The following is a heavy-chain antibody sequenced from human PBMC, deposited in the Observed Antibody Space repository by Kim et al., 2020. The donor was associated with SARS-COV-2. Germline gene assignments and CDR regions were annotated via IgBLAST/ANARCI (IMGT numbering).Heavy chain of an antibody. J-gene: IGHJ4*02. CDR1: GGSISSSSYY. D-gene: IGHD3-22*01. V-gene: IGHV4-39*07. CDR2: IYYSGST. CDR3: ARGLLHYYDSSGYYYPNYFDY. Sequence: SETLSLTCTVSGGSISSSSYYWGWIRQPPGKGLEWIGSIYYSGSTYYNPSLKSRVTISVDTSKNQFSLKLSSVTAADTAVYYCARGLLHYYDSSGYYYPNYFDYWGQGTLVTVSS.